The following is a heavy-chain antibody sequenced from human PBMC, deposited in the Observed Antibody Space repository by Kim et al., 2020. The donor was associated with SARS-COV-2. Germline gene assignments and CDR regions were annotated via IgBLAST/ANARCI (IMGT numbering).Heavy chain of an antibody. CDR2: IWYDETSK. Sequence: GGSLRLSCAASGFTFSSYGMHWVRQAPGKGLEWVAVIWYDETSKYNADSVKGRFTISRDNSKNTLYLQMNRLRPEDTAVYYCAKCMKAYGDYGMRSPLYYYYGMDVWGQGTTVTVSS. V-gene: IGHV3-30*02. D-gene: IGHD4-17*01. CDR1: GFTFSSYG. CDR3: AKCMKAYGDYGMRSPLYYYYGMDV. J-gene: IGHJ6*02.